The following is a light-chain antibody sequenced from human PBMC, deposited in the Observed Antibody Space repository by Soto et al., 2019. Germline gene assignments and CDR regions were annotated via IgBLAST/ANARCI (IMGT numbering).Light chain of an antibody. V-gene: IGKV1-39*01. CDR3: RQGYTTPPT. CDR1: HSISSY. Sequence: DIQMTQSPSSLSASVGDRVTITCRASHSISSYLNWYQQKPGKAPNLLIYAASSLQSGVPSRFRGSGSGTDVTLTIISLQYGEFATYYCRQGYTTPPTFGGGTKVEIK. CDR2: AAS. J-gene: IGKJ4*01.